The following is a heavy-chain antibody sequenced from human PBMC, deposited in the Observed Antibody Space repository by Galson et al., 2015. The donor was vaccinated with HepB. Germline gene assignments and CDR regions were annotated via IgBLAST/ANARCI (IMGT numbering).Heavy chain of an antibody. J-gene: IGHJ5*02. CDR3: ARGTYCSGGSCYSRWFDP. CDR1: GDSVSSNSAA. CDR2: AYYRSKWYN. D-gene: IGHD2-15*01. V-gene: IGHV6-1*01. Sequence: CAISGDSVSSNSAAWNWIRQSPSRGLEWLGRAYYRSKWYNDYAVSVKSRITINPDTSKNQFSLQLNSVTPEDTAVYYCARGTYCSGGSCYSRWFDPWGQGTLVTVSS.